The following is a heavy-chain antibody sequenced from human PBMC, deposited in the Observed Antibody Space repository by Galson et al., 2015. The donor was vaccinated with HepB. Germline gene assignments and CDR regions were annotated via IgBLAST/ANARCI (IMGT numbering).Heavy chain of an antibody. CDR3: ARDVEDYWSGRYGAWTMAV. CDR2: ISHHGSQK. D-gene: IGHD3-3*01. Sequence: SLRLSCAASGFTFNGYAMHWVRQAPGKGLEWVAVISHHGSQKYYADSVEGRFTISRDNSKNVLYLQMHSPRPEDTAMYYCARDVEDYWSGRYGAWTMAVWGQGTTVTVSS. J-gene: IGHJ6*02. CDR1: GFTFNGYA. V-gene: IGHV3-30*04.